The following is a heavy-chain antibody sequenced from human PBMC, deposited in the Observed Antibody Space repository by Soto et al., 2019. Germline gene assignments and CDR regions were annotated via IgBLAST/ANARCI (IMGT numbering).Heavy chain of an antibody. J-gene: IGHJ6*02. D-gene: IGHD2-8*01. CDR2: ISGYNGDT. V-gene: IGHV1-18*01. CDR3: AKNGQPPYYYYGLDV. CDR1: GYTFSRYG. Sequence: QGQLVQSGGEVKKPGASVKVSCKASGYTFSRYGISWVRQAPGQGLEWMGWISGYNGDTNYAQKFQGRVTMTIDTSRTTADMELRGLTSDDTAIYYCAKNGQPPYYYYGLDVWGQGTTVTVSS.